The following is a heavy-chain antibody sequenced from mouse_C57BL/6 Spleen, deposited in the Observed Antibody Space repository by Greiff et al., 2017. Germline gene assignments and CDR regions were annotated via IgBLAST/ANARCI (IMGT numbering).Heavy chain of an antibody. CDR2: INPSNGGT. CDR1: GYTFTSYW. CDR3: AREKFYYYGSSYGYFDY. D-gene: IGHD1-1*01. Sequence: QVQLQQPGTELVKPGASGYTFTSYWMHWVKQRPGQGLEWIGNINPSNGGTNYNEKFKSKATLTVDKSSSTAYMQLSSLTSEDSAVYYCAREKFYYYGSSYGYFDYWGQGTTLTVSS. V-gene: IGHV1-53*01. J-gene: IGHJ2*01.